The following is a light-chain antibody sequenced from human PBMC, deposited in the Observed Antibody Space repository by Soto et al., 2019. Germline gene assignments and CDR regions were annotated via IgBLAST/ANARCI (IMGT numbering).Light chain of an antibody. CDR3: QHSYSTLTWT. Sequence: DIQMTQSPSSLSASVGDRVTITCRASQSISSYLNWYQQKPGKAPKLLIYAASSLQSGVPSRFSGSGSGTDFTLTISSLQPEDFATYYCQHSYSTLTWTFGQGTKVEI. J-gene: IGKJ1*01. CDR1: QSISSY. CDR2: AAS. V-gene: IGKV1-39*01.